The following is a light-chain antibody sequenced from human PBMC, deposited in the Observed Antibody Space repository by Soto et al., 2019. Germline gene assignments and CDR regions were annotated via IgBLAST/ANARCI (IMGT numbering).Light chain of an antibody. V-gene: IGLV2-14*01. CDR1: NSDIGGYNI. Sequence: QSALTQPASVSGSPGQSITLSCTGTNSDIGGYNIVSWYQQHPGKAPKLMIYDVSIRPSGVSDRFSGSKSANTASLTISGLHPEDEADYYCTSYATGGTHVFGTGTRSPS. J-gene: IGLJ1*01. CDR2: DVS. CDR3: TSYATGGTHV.